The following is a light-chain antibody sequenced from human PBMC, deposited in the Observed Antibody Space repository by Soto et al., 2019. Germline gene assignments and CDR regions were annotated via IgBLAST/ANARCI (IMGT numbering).Light chain of an antibody. CDR1: QSVSNNY. V-gene: IGKV3-20*01. Sequence: EIVLTQSPGTLSLSLGERAILSCRASQSVSNNYLAWYQQKPGQAPRLLIYVASSTATGAPDRFSGSGSETDFDLTISRLEPEDSAVYYCQQYGYSPWTFGQGTKVEIK. J-gene: IGKJ1*01. CDR2: VAS. CDR3: QQYGYSPWT.